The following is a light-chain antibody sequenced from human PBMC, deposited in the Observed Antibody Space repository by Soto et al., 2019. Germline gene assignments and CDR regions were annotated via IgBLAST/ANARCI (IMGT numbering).Light chain of an antibody. CDR3: QQSYSSPYT. J-gene: IGKJ2*01. CDR1: QSVRSK. CDR2: GAS. Sequence: EIVMTQSPATLSVSPGERATLSCRASQSVRSKLAWYQLKPGQAPRLLIYGASTRATGIPARFSGSGSGTEFTLPITALRPEDFATYAGQQSYSSPYTLGQGTKREIK. V-gene: IGKV3-15*01.